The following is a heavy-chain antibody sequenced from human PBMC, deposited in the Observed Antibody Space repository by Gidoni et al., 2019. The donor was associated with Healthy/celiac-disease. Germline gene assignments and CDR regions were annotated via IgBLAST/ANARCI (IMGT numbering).Heavy chain of an antibody. CDR2: INSDGSST. CDR3: ARDSRVGSTSPFYYYYYGMDV. Sequence: EVQLVESGGGLVQPGGSLRLSCAASGFTFSSYWMHWVRQAPGKGLVWVSRINSDGSSTSYADSVKGRFTISRDNAKNTLYLQMNSLRAEDTAVYYCARDSRVGSTSPFYYYYYGMDVWGQGTTVTVSS. J-gene: IGHJ6*02. CDR1: GFTFSSYW. V-gene: IGHV3-74*01. D-gene: IGHD2-2*01.